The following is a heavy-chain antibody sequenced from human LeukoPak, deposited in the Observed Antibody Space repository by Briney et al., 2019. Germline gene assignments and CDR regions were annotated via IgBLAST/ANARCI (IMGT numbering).Heavy chain of an antibody. J-gene: IGHJ4*02. CDR1: GFTFTSHS. Sequence: GGSLRLSCAASGFTFTSHSLDWVRQAPGKGLEWVSSITGSGSIQYADSVKGRFTISRDNAKNSLYLQMDGLRAEDTAVYYCVRDVIHSYFDIWGQGVLATVSS. CDR3: VRDVIHSYFDI. CDR2: ITGSGSI. V-gene: IGHV3-69-1*02. D-gene: IGHD2-21*01.